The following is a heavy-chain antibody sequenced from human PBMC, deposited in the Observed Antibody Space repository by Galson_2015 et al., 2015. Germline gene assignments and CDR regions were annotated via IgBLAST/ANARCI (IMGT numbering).Heavy chain of an antibody. CDR1: GYTFTSYA. D-gene: IGHD2-2*01. J-gene: IGHJ4*02. V-gene: IGHV7-4-1*02. Sequence: SVKVSCKASGYTFTSYAMNWVRQAPGQGLEWMGWINTNTGNPTYGQGFTGRFVFSLDTSVSTAYLQISSLKAEDTAVYYCARDDIVVVPAAMFDYWGQGTLVTVSS. CDR2: INTNTGNP. CDR3: ARDDIVVVPAAMFDY.